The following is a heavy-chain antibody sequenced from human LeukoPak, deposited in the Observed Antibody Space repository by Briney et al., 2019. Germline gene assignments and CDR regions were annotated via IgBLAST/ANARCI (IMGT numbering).Heavy chain of an antibody. CDR2: IGRNGDRT. Sequence: PGGSLRLSCAASGFTFSSYGMNWVRQAPEKGLEWVSTIGRNGDRTYYADSVKGRFTISRDNSRNTLYLQMNSLRAEDTAVYYCARDPSPDLTWIQLWLSNYYYYMDVWGKGTTVTVSS. D-gene: IGHD5-18*01. V-gene: IGHV3-23*01. CDR3: ARDPSPDLTWIQLWLSNYYYYMDV. CDR1: GFTFSSYG. J-gene: IGHJ6*03.